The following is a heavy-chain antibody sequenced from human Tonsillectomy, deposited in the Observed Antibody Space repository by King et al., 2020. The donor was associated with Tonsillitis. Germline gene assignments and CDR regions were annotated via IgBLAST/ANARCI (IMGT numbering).Heavy chain of an antibody. CDR2: ISGDGYGT. D-gene: IGHD2-2*01. CDR3: AQSRTSASPCPQN. Sequence: VQLVESGGGLVQPGGSLRLSCAASGFTFRKYAMTWVRQAPEKGLEWVSGISGDGYGTKYADSVKGRFTTSRDNSKNTLYLQMNSLRLEDTAVCYCAQSRTSASPCPQNWGQGTRVTVS. CDR1: GFTFRKYA. V-gene: IGHV3-23*04. J-gene: IGHJ4*02.